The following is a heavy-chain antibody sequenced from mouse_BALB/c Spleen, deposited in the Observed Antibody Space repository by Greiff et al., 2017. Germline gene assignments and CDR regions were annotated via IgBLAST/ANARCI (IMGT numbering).Heavy chain of an antibody. V-gene: IGHV1-7*01. CDR2: INPSTGYT. CDR1: GYTFTSYW. Sequence: VQLQQSGAELAKPGASVKMSCKASGYTFTSYWMHWVKQRPGQGLEWIGYINPSTGYTEYNQKFKDKATLTADKSSSTAYMQLSSLTSEDSAVYYCARGRYAMDYWGQGTSVTVSS. J-gene: IGHJ4*01. CDR3: ARGRYAMDY.